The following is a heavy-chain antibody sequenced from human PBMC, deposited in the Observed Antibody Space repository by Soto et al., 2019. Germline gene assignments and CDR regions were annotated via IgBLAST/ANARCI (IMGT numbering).Heavy chain of an antibody. CDR3: ARRGRR. CDR1: GFTFSSSE. Sequence: EVQLVESGGGLVQPGGSLRLSCAASGFTFSSSEMYWVRQAPGKGREWISYIHPGGQTIFYAESVKGRFTISRDNAKHSVYLQMNSLRAEETAVYYCARRGRRWGQGTMVTVSS. J-gene: IGHJ3*01. V-gene: IGHV3-48*03. CDR2: IHPGGQTI. D-gene: IGHD2-15*01.